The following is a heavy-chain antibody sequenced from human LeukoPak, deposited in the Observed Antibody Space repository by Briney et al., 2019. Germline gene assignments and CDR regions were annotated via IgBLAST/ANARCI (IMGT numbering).Heavy chain of an antibody. V-gene: IGHV3-73*01. CDR1: GFTFSGSA. D-gene: IGHD2-15*01. CDR3: TRLAGGDAFDV. CDR2: IRSKANGYTT. J-gene: IGHJ3*01. Sequence: GGSLRLSCAASGFTFSGSAMHWVRQASGKGLEWVGRIRSKANGYTTAYGASVKGRFTISRDDSQRATYVQMNSLKIEDTAVYYCTRLAGGDAFDVWGPGTMVTVSS.